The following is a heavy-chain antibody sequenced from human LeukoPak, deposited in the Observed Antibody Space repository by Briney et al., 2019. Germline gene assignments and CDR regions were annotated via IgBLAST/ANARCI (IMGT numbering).Heavy chain of an antibody. D-gene: IGHD3-16*01. CDR1: GGSVSSGSDY. CDR3: ARVEHNAFDI. J-gene: IGHJ4*02. V-gene: IGHV4-61*01. Sequence: SETLSLTCSVSGGSVSSGSDYWSWIRQPPGKGLEWIGYIYYSGSTNYNPSLKSRVTISVDTSKNQFSLKLSSATAADTALYYCARVEHNAFDIWGQGTLVTVSS. CDR2: IYYSGST.